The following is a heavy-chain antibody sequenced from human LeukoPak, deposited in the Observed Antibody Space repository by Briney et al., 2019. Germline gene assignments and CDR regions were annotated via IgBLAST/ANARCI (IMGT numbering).Heavy chain of an antibody. Sequence: ASVKVSCKASGYTFTSYDINWVRQATGQGLEWMGWMNPNSGNTGYAQKFQGRVTITRNTSISTAYMELSSLRSEDTAVYYCAREYSNPYYYYYYYMDVWGKGTTVTVSS. CDR3: AREYSNPYYYYYYYMDV. D-gene: IGHD4-11*01. CDR1: GYTFTSYD. V-gene: IGHV1-8*03. CDR2: MNPNSGNT. J-gene: IGHJ6*03.